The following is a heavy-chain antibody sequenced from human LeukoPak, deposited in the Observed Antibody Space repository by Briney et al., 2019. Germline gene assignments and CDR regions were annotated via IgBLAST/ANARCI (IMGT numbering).Heavy chain of an antibody. CDR1: GFTFSSFG. J-gene: IGHJ4*02. D-gene: IGHD3-22*01. Sequence: PGRSLRLSCAASGFTFSSFGMHWVRQAPGKGLEWVAVISYDGSNKYYADSVKGRFTISRDNSKNTLYLQMNSLRAEDTAVYYCAYDYYGSSGYHDYWGQGTLVTVSS. CDR2: ISYDGSNK. CDR3: AYDYYGSSGYHDY. V-gene: IGHV3-30*18.